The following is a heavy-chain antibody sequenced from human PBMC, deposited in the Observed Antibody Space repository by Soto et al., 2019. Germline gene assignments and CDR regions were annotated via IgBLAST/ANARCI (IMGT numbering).Heavy chain of an antibody. CDR3: ARDEARGYCSSTSCSYYYYGMDV. CDR2: IKQDGSEK. V-gene: IGHV3-7*01. Sequence: PVGSLRLSCAASGFTFSSYWMSWVRQAPGKGLEWVANIKQDGSEKYYVDSVKGRFTISRDNAKNSLYLQMNSLRAEDTAVYYCARDEARGYCSSTSCSYYYYGMDVWGQGTTVTVSS. J-gene: IGHJ6*02. CDR1: GFTFSSYW. D-gene: IGHD2-2*01.